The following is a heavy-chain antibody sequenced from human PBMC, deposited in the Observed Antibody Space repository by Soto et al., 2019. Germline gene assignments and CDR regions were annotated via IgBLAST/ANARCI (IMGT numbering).Heavy chain of an antibody. CDR3: ARGEGGPRWGSIDY. D-gene: IGHD2-21*01. Sequence: QVQLVQSGAEVKKPGASVKVSCKASGYTFTGYYMHWVRQAPGQGLGWMGWINPNSGGTNYAQKLQGWVTMTRDTSISTAYMELSRLISADTAVYLCARGEGGPRWGSIDYWGQGTLVTVSS. J-gene: IGHJ4*02. CDR2: INPNSGGT. V-gene: IGHV1-2*04. CDR1: GYTFTGYY.